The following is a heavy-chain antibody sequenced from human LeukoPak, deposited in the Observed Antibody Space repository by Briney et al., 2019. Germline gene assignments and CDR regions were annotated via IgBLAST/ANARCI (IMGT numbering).Heavy chain of an antibody. D-gene: IGHD6-13*01. J-gene: IGHJ4*02. V-gene: IGHV3-74*01. Sequence: GGSLRLSCATSGFALSLAWMHWVRQAPGKGLEWVSRIKNDGSYTNYADSVKGRFTISRDNPKNTLYLQMNSLRAEDTAVYYCARDTSSWYRTYFDYWGQGTLVTVSS. CDR2: IKNDGSYT. CDR1: GFALSLAW. CDR3: ARDTSSWYRTYFDY.